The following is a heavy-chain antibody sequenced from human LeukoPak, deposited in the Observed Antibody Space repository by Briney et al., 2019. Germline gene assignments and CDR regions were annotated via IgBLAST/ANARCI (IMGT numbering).Heavy chain of an antibody. D-gene: IGHD2-21*02. CDR1: GFTFSSYS. Sequence: GGSLRLSCAASGFTFSSYSMNWVRQAPGKGLEWVSSISSSSSYIYYADSVKGRFTISRDNAKNSLYLRMNSLRAEDTAVYYCASTTVVVTARHMDDYWGQGTLVTVSS. CDR3: ASTTVVVTARHMDDY. J-gene: IGHJ4*02. CDR2: ISSSSSYI. V-gene: IGHV3-21*01.